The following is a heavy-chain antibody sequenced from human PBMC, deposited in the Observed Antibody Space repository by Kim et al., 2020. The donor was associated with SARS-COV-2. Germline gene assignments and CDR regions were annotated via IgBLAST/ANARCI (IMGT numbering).Heavy chain of an antibody. CDR3: ARGPGGGSPDFDY. V-gene: IGHV3-33*08. CDR2: IWYDGSNK. D-gene: IGHD1-26*01. CDR1: GFTFSSYG. Sequence: GGSLRLSCAASGFTFSSYGMHWVRQAPGKGLEWVAVIWYDGSNKYYADSVKGRFTISRDNSKNTLYLQMNSLRAEDTAVYYCARGPGGGSPDFDYWGQGTLVTVSS. J-gene: IGHJ4*02.